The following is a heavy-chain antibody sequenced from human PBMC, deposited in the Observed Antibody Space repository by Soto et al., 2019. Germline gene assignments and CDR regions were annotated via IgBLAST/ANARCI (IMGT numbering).Heavy chain of an antibody. J-gene: IGHJ4*02. CDR1: GGTFSSYT. Sequence: SVKVSCKASGGTFSSYTISWVRQAPGQGLEWMGRVIPILGIANYAQKFQGRVTITADKSTSTAYMELSSLRSEDTAVYYCARDSGPVVVPAAMMDYWGQGTLVTVS. CDR3: ARDSGPVVVPAAMMDY. CDR2: VIPILGIA. D-gene: IGHD2-2*01. V-gene: IGHV1-69*04.